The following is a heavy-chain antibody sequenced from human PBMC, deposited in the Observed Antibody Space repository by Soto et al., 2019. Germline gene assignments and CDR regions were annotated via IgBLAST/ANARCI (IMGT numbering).Heavy chain of an antibody. V-gene: IGHV3-21*01. CDR3: ARDLGEASAI. CDR1: GFPFRSSS. J-gene: IGHJ4*02. D-gene: IGHD3-10*01. CDR2: ISSSSSYI. Sequence: LRLSCAASGFPFRSSSLSWVRQAPGKGLEWVSSISSSSSYIYYADSVKGRFTISRDNAKNSLYLQMNSLRADDTAVYYCARDLGEASAIWGQGTLVTVSS.